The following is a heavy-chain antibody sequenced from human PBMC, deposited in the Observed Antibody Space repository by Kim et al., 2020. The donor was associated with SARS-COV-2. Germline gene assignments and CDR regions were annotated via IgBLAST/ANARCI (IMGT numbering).Heavy chain of an antibody. J-gene: IGHJ6*03. CDR1: GFTFGDYA. CDR2: IRSKAYGGTT. V-gene: IGHV3-49*04. CDR3: TREPRKSIAGAGILFPRYYYYYYRAV. Sequence: GGSLRFSCIASGFTFGDYAMSWVRQAPGKGLEWVGFIRSKAYGGTTEYAASVKGRFTISRDESKSIAYLQMNSLKTEDTAVYYCTREPRKSIAGAGILFPRYYYYYYRAVWGKGTTVTVSS. D-gene: IGHD6-19*01.